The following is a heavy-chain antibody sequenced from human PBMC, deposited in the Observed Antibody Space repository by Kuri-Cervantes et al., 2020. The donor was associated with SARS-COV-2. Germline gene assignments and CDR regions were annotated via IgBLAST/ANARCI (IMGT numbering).Heavy chain of an antibody. CDR2: ISGSGGST. CDR1: GFTFSSYA. Sequence: GESLKISCVASGFTFSSYAMSWVCQAPGKGLEWVSAISGSGGSTYYADSVKGRFTISRDNSKNTLYLQMNSLRAEDTAVYYCAKDGGPGYGDYVYFDYWGQGTLVTVSS. D-gene: IGHD4-17*01. J-gene: IGHJ4*02. V-gene: IGHV3-23*01. CDR3: AKDGGPGYGDYVYFDY.